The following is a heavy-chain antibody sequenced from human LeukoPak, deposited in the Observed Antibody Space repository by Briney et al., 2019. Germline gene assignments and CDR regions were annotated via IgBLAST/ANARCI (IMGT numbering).Heavy chain of an antibody. Sequence: PGGSLRLSCAASGFTFSSYEMNWVRQAPGKGLEWVSYISSSGSTIYYADSVKGRFTISRDNAKNSLYLQMNSLRAEDMALYYCAKDIGPDAAAATLDYWGQGTLVTVSS. CDR1: GFTFSSYE. CDR3: AKDIGPDAAAATLDY. D-gene: IGHD6-13*01. CDR2: ISSSGSTI. J-gene: IGHJ4*02. V-gene: IGHV3-48*03.